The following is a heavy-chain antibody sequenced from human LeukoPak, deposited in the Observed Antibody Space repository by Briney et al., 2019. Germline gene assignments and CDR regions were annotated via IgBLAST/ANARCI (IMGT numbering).Heavy chain of an antibody. Sequence: SVKVSCKAPGGTFSSYAISWVRQAPGQGLEWMGRIIPIFGIANYAQKFQGRVTITADKSTSTAYMELSSLRSEDTAVYYCAREVVTTNRNWFDPWGQGTLVTVSS. V-gene: IGHV1-69*04. J-gene: IGHJ5*02. CDR1: GGTFSSYA. CDR2: IIPIFGIA. D-gene: IGHD4-11*01. CDR3: AREVVTTNRNWFDP.